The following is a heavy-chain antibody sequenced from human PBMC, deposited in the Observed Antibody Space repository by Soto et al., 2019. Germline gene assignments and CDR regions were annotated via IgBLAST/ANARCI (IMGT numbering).Heavy chain of an antibody. CDR1: GGTFSSYA. Sequence: EASAKVSCKASGGTFSSYAISWVRQAPGQGLEWMGGIIPVFGTGIYAQKFQGRVTITADKSTNTAYMELSSLRSEDAAVYFCARVGGTGGYTYGLDYWGQGTLVTVSS. D-gene: IGHD5-18*01. J-gene: IGHJ4*02. CDR2: IIPVFGTG. CDR3: ARVGGTGGYTYGLDY. V-gene: IGHV1-69*06.